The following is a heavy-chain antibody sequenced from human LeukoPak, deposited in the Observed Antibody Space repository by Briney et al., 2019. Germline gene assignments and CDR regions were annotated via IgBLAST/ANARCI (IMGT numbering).Heavy chain of an antibody. CDR2: ISAYNGNT. D-gene: IGHD6-13*01. CDR3: ASGSSSWYEDGMDV. V-gene: IGHV1-18*01. CDR1: GYTFTSYG. Sequence: GASVKVSCKASGYTFTSYGISGVRQAPGQGLEWMGWISAYNGNTNYAQKLQDRVTMTTDTSTSTAYMERRSLRSDDTAVYYCASGSSSWYEDGMDVWGQGTTVTVSS. J-gene: IGHJ6*02.